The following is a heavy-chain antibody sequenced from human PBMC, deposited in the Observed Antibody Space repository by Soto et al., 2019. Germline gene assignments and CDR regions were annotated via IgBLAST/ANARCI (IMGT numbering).Heavy chain of an antibody. CDR2: INPSGGST. D-gene: IGHD3-10*01. CDR1: GYTFTSYY. V-gene: IGHV1-46*01. CDR3: ARVWGGAFDI. Sequence: ASVKVSCKASGYTFTSYYMHWVRQAPGQGLEWMGIINPSGGSTSYAQKFQGRVTMARDTSTSTVYMELRSLRSDDTAVYYCARVWGGAFDIWGQGTMVTVS. J-gene: IGHJ3*02.